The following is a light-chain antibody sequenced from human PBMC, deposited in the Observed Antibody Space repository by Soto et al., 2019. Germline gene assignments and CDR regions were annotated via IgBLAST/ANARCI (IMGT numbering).Light chain of an antibody. Sequence: IVRTHSPANLAVSPWRTATSSSRASQSISDTLAWYQQKPGQAPRLLIHGASTRATGFPARFSGSGSGTDFPLTISSLQSEDFAVYYCQQYNNWPWTFGQGTKVDIK. CDR1: QSISDT. CDR3: QQYNNWPWT. CDR2: GAS. V-gene: IGKV3-15*01. J-gene: IGKJ1*01.